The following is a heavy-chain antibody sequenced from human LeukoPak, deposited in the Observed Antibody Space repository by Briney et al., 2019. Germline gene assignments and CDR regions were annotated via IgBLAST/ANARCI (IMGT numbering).Heavy chain of an antibody. Sequence: ASVKVSCKASGYTFTGYYMHWVRQAPGQGLEWMGWINPNSGGTNYAQKFQGRITMTRDTSTSSVYMELSSLRSEDMAVYYCARDSGNWNYEYWGQGTLVTVSS. J-gene: IGHJ4*02. D-gene: IGHD1-7*01. V-gene: IGHV1-2*02. CDR3: ARDSGNWNYEY. CDR1: GYTFTGYY. CDR2: INPNSGGT.